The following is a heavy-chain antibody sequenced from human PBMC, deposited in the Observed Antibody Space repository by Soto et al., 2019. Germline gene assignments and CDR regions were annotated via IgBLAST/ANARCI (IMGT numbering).Heavy chain of an antibody. CDR1: GFTFSNYA. CDR3: AKDKGVFNWATSYFDY. CDR2: TSYDGNNE. D-gene: IGHD1-1*01. Sequence: GGSRRLSWAAPGFTFSNYAMNWGRQAPGKGLEWVALTSYDGNNEYYTDSVKGRFTISRDNSKNTLFLQMNSPRPEDTAVYYCAKDKGVFNWATSYFDYWGQGALVTASS. V-gene: IGHV3-30*18. J-gene: IGHJ4*02.